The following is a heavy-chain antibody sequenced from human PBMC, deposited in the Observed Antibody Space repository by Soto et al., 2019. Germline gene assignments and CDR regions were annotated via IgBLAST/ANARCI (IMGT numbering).Heavy chain of an antibody. CDR3: ARGQYYDFWSGYPGWFDP. D-gene: IGHD3-3*01. CDR1: GGSVSSGSYY. J-gene: IGHJ5*02. CDR2: IYYSGST. V-gene: IGHV4-61*01. Sequence: QVQLQESGPGLVKPSETLSLTCTVSGGSVSSGSYYWSWIRQPPGKGLECIGYIYYSGSTNYNPSLKSRVTISVDTSKNQFSLKLSSVTAADTAVYYCARGQYYDFWSGYPGWFDPWGQGTLVTVSS.